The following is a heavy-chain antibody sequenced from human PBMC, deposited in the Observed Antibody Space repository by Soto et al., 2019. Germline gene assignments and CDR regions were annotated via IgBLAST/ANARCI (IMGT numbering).Heavy chain of an antibody. D-gene: IGHD6-19*01. V-gene: IGHV5-51*01. CDR2: IYPGDSYI. Sequence: PGESLKISCKGSGYSFTYHWIGWVRQMPGKGLEWMGIIYPGDSYIRYSPSFQGQVTISADKSISTAYLQWSSLKASDTAMYYCASSAQRGYSSGWSDYYYYGIDVWGQGTTVTVSS. CDR1: GYSFTYHW. J-gene: IGHJ6*02. CDR3: ASSAQRGYSSGWSDYYYYGIDV.